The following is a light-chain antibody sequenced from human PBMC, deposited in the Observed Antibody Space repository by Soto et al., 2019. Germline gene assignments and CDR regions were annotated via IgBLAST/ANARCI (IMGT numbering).Light chain of an antibody. Sequence: QSVLTQPASVSGSPGQSITISCTGTSSHVGGYNSVSWYQQHPGKAPKLMIYEVSHRPSGVSNRFSGSKSANTAPLTISGLQAEDEADYYCSSFTTSTTYVFGTGTKVTVL. CDR1: SSHVGGYNS. J-gene: IGLJ1*01. CDR3: SSFTTSTTYV. V-gene: IGLV2-14*01. CDR2: EVS.